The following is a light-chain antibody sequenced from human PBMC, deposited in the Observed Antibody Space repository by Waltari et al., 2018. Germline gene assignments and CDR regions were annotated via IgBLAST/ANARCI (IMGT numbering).Light chain of an antibody. CDR3: SSYTTGSTRYV. CDR1: SSDIGAYNF. J-gene: IGLJ1*01. Sequence: QSALTQPASVSGSPGQSITISCTGTSSDIGAYNFVSWYQKHPGKAPKVMIYDGNNRPSGGSSRFAGSKSGNPASLTISGLQAEDEADYYCSSYTTGSTRYVFGSGTKVTVL. CDR2: DGN. V-gene: IGLV2-14*03.